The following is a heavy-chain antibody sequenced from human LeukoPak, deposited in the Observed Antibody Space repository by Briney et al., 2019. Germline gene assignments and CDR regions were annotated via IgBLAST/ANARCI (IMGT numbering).Heavy chain of an antibody. V-gene: IGHV3-48*04. Sequence: GGSLRLSCAASGFTFSSYSMNWVRQAPGKGLEWVSYISSSSSTIYYADSVKGRFTISRDNAKNSLYLQMNSLRAEDTAVYYCARGGGVWFGELSFDYGGQGTLVTVSS. J-gene: IGHJ4*02. CDR1: GFTFSSYS. D-gene: IGHD3-10*01. CDR3: ARGGGVWFGELSFDY. CDR2: ISSSSSTI.